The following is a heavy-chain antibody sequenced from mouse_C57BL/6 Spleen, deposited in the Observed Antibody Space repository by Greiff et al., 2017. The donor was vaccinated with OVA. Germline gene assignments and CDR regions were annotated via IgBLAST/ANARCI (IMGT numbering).Heavy chain of an antibody. CDR3: TRLLLAMDY. V-gene: IGHV6-3*01. CDR1: GFTFSNYW. CDR2: IRLKSDNYAT. J-gene: IGHJ4*01. Sequence: DVQLVESGGGLVQPGGSMKLSCVASGFTFSNYWMNWVRQSPEKGLEWVAQIRLKSDNYATHYAESVKGRFTISRDDSKSSVYLQMNNLRAEDTGIYYCTRLLLAMDYWGQGTSVTVSS. D-gene: IGHD2-3*01.